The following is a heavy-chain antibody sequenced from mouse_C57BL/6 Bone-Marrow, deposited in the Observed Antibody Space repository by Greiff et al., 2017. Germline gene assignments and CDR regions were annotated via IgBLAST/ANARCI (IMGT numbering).Heavy chain of an antibody. CDR2: ISSGGDYI. CDR3: TRDSSGPWFAY. Sequence: DVMLVESGEGLVKPGGSLKLSCAASGFTFSSYAMSWVRQTPEKRLEWVAYISSGGDYIYYADTVKGRFTISRDNARNTLYLQMSSLKSEDTAMYYCTRDSSGPWFAYWGQGTLVTVSA. V-gene: IGHV5-9-1*02. D-gene: IGHD3-2*02. CDR1: GFTFSSYA. J-gene: IGHJ3*01.